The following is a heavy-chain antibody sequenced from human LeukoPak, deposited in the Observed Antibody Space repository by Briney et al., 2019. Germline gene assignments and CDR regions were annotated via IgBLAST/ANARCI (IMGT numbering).Heavy chain of an antibody. CDR2: MYYSGST. Sequence: SETLFLTCTVSGGSISSSSYYWGWIRQPPGKGLEWIGSMYYSGSTYYNPSLKSRVTISVDTSKNQFSLKLSSVTAADTAVYYCARFSSGWHRDYWGPGSPVTVSS. CDR1: GGSISSSSYY. V-gene: IGHV4-39*01. J-gene: IGHJ4*02. D-gene: IGHD6-19*01. CDR3: ARFSSGWHRDY.